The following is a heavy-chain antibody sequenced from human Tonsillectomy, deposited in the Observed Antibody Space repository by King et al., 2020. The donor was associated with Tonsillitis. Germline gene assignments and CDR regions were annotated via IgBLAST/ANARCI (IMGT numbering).Heavy chain of an antibody. V-gene: IGHV3-33*05. CDR1: GFTFSHYG. Sequence: VQLVESGGGVVQPGRSLRLSCAASGFTFSHYGMHWVRQAPGKGLEWVAVILYDGSNKYSADSVKGRFTISRDNSENMLYLQMNSLTAEDTAVYYCARGDDYWGQGTLVTVSS. CDR2: ILYDGSNK. CDR3: ARGDDY. J-gene: IGHJ4*02.